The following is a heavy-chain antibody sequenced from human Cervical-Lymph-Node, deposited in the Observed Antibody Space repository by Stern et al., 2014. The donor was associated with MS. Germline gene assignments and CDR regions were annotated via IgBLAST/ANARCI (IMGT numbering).Heavy chain of an antibody. CDR1: GYTFTRYN. D-gene: IGHD6-13*01. J-gene: IGHJ6*02. V-gene: IGHV1-46*01. CDR2: IKPSGGDT. Sequence: VQLVQSGAEVKKPGASVKVSCQASGYTFTRYNMQWVRQAPGQGLAWMGLIKPSGGDTNYAQKFQGRVTLPRGTATSTVYMELRSLRSEDTAVYHCARNRVEGWESSGWSNPWYDYSDMDVWGQGTTVTVSS. CDR3: ARNRVEGWESSGWSNPWYDYSDMDV.